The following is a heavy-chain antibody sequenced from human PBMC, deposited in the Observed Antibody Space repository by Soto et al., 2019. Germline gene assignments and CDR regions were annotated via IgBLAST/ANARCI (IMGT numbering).Heavy chain of an antibody. CDR2: IIPILGIA. J-gene: IGHJ5*02. CDR3: AREAGTTSGWFDP. Sequence: SVKVSCKASGGTLSSYTISWVRQAPGQGLEWMGRIIPILGIANYAQKFQGRVTITADKSTSTAYMELSSLRSEDTAVYYCAREAGTTSGWFDPWGQGTLVTVSS. CDR1: GGTLSSYT. V-gene: IGHV1-69*04. D-gene: IGHD1-7*01.